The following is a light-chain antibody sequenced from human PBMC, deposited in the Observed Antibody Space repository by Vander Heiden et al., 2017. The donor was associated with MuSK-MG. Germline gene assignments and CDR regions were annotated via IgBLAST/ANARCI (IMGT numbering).Light chain of an antibody. Sequence: ELVLRQSPGTLSLSPGEGATLSCRASQSVSSSFLAWYQQRPGQPPRLLIYGASNRATGIPDRFSGSGSGTDFTLTISRLEPEDFAVYYCQHYENSSLWAFGQGTKVEFK. CDR2: GAS. V-gene: IGKV3-20*01. J-gene: IGKJ1*01. CDR1: QSVSSSF. CDR3: QHYENSSLWA.